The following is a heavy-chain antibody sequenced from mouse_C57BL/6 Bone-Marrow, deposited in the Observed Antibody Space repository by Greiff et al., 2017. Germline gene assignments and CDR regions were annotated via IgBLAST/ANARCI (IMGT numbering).Heavy chain of an antibody. CDR1: GFTFSSYA. Sequence: EVMLVESGGGLVKPGGSLKLSCAASGFTFSSYAMSWVRQTPEKRLEWVATISDGGSYTYYPDNVKGRFTISRDNAKNNLYLQMSHLKSEDTAMYYCARDPIYYDYDGPWFAYWGQGTLVTVSA. V-gene: IGHV5-4*01. D-gene: IGHD2-4*01. CDR3: ARDPIYYDYDGPWFAY. J-gene: IGHJ3*01. CDR2: ISDGGSYT.